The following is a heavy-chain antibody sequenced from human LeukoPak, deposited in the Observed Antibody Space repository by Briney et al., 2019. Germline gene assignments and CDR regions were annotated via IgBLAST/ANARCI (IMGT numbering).Heavy chain of an antibody. D-gene: IGHD1-26*01. CDR2: ISSGISTI. CDR1: GFSFSGYS. V-gene: IGHV3-48*01. J-gene: IGHJ6*03. CDR3: ARDPYSGNYGAYYYYYMDV. Sequence: GGSLRLSCAASGFSFSGYSMNWVRQAPGKGLEWVSYISSGISTIYYADSVKGRFTISRDNAKNSLYLQMNSLRAEDTAVYYCARDPYSGNYGAYYYYYMDVWGKGTTVTISS.